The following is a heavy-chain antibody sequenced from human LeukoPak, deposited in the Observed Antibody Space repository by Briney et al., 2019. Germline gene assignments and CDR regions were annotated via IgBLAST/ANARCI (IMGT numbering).Heavy chain of an antibody. J-gene: IGHJ4*02. Sequence: PSETLSLTCTVSGGSVSSGSYYWSWIRQPPGKGLEWIGYIYHSGNTNYNPSLSSRVTISVDTSKNQFSLELTSVTAADTAVYFCARFPAKKADWGQGTLVTVSS. CDR1: GGSVSSGSYY. CDR3: ARFPAKKAD. D-gene: IGHD4/OR15-4a*01. CDR2: IYHSGNT. V-gene: IGHV4-61*01.